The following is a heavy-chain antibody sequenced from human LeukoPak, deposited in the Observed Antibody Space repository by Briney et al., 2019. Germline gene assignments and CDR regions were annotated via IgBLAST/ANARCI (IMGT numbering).Heavy chain of an antibody. CDR1: GGSFSGYY. D-gene: IGHD2-2*01. V-gene: IGHV4-34*01. CDR3: ARYDLCSSTSCYGGRYYFDY. CDR2: INHSGST. J-gene: IGHJ4*02. Sequence: PSETLCLTCAVYGGSFSGYYWSWIRQPPGKGLEWIGEINHSGSTNYNPSLKSRATISVDTSKNQFSLKLSSVTAADTAVYYCARYDLCSSTSCYGGRYYFDYWGQGTLVTVSS.